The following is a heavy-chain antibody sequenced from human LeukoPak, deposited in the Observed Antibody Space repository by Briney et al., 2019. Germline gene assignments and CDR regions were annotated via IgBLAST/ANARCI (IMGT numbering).Heavy chain of an antibody. D-gene: IGHD6-19*01. CDR1: GGSISSNY. Sequence: PSETLSLTCTVSGGSISSNYWSWIRQPPGKGLEWIGCIYYTGSTNYNPSLKSRVTISVDTSKNQFSLKLSSVTAADTAVYYCATGRAYSSVDYWGQGTLVTVSS. CDR2: IYYTGST. CDR3: ATGRAYSSVDY. V-gene: IGHV4-59*01. J-gene: IGHJ4*02.